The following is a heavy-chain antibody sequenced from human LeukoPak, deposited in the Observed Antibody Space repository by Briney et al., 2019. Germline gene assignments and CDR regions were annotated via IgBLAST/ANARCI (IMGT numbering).Heavy chain of an antibody. J-gene: IGHJ6*02. V-gene: IGHV3-13*01. CDR1: GFVLSDYG. CDR3: VRAKRETSSRPWTSGMDV. D-gene: IGHD3/OR15-3a*01. Sequence: PGGSLRLSCAASGFVLSDYGIHWVRQGIGKGLDWVSGIGSAGDKYYAGSERGRFTISRENAENFVYLQMSGLRAEDTAIYYCVRAKRETSSRPWTSGMDVWGQGTTVTVSS. CDR2: IGSAGDK.